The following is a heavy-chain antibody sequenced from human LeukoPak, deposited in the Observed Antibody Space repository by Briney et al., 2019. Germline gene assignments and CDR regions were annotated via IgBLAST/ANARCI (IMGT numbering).Heavy chain of an antibody. D-gene: IGHD5-24*01. CDR2: IYYSGST. Sequence: SETLSLTCTVSGGSISSYYWSWIRQPPGKGVEWIGYIYYSGSTNYTPSLKRRVTISGDTSKNQFSLKLSSVTAADTAVYYCARTDGYNYYWGQGTLVTVSS. CDR3: ARTDGYNYY. V-gene: IGHV4-59*01. CDR1: GGSISSYY. J-gene: IGHJ4*02.